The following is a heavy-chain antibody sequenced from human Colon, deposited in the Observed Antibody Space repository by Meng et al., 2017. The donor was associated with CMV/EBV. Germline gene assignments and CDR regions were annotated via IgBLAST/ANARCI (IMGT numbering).Heavy chain of an antibody. CDR3: AKSTYDDFWSGHGLDV. CDR1: GFNFRDFA. V-gene: IGHV3-23*01. J-gene: IGHJ6*02. CDR2: ITGSGSSK. D-gene: IGHD3-3*01. Sequence: GESLKISCSASGFNFRDFALTWVRQAPGKGLEWVSAITGSGSSKYYAGSVKGRFTISRDNSNNKIHLQMSSLRAEDTALYYCAKSTYDDFWSGHGLDVWGQGTAVTVSS.